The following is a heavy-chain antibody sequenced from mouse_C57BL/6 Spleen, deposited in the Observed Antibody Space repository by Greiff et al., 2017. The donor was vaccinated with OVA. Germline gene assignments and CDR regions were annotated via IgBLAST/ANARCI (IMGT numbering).Heavy chain of an antibody. J-gene: IGHJ1*03. V-gene: IGHV1-42*01. D-gene: IGHD2-10*01. CDR1: GYSFTGYY. Sequence: VQLQQSGPELVKPGASVKISCKASGYSFTGYYMNWVKQSPEKSLEWIGEINPSTGGTTYNQKFKAKATLTVDKSSSTAYMQLKSLTSEDSAVYYCARSYYGNYGRENWYFDVWGTGTTVTVSS. CDR2: INPSTGGT. CDR3: ARSYYGNYGRENWYFDV.